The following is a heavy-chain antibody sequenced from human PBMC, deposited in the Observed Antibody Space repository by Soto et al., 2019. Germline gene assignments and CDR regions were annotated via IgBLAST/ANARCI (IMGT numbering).Heavy chain of an antibody. CDR3: ERGFIVGLRYFDRLPSYGMDV. Sequence: PSETLSLTCAVYGGSFSGYYWSWIRQPPGKGLEWIGEINHSGSTNYNPSLKSRVTISVDTSKNQFSLKLSSVAAADTAVYYCERGFIVGLRYFDRLPSYGMDVWGQGTTVTVSS. V-gene: IGHV4-34*01. J-gene: IGHJ6*02. CDR2: INHSGST. D-gene: IGHD3-9*01. CDR1: GGSFSGYY.